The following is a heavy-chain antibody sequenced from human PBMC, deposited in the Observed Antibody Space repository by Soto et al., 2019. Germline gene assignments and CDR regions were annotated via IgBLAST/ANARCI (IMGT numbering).Heavy chain of an antibody. Sequence: GGSLRLSCAASGFTFSSYGMHWVRQAPGKGLEWVAVIWYDGSNKYYADSVKGRFTISRDNSKNTLYLQMNSRRAEDTDVYYCARAPPRYSGYDLSRYLSLPGIAAAPWYYYYYGMDVWGQGTTVTVSS. CDR3: ARAPPRYSGYDLSRYLSLPGIAAAPWYYYYYGMDV. J-gene: IGHJ6*02. CDR1: GFTFSSYG. V-gene: IGHV3-33*01. D-gene: IGHD5-12*01. CDR2: IWYDGSNK.